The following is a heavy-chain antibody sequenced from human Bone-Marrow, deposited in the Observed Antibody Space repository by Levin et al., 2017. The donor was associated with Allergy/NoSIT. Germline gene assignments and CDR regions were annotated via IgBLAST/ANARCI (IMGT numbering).Heavy chain of an antibody. CDR3: SRQDSFDNSGYHSLDV. J-gene: IGHJ6*02. CDR1: GSSISSGYY. V-gene: IGHV4-38-2*01. Sequence: SETLSLTCAVSGSSISSGYYWAWIRQPPGKGLEWLGLIFHTGTTYYNPSLKSRVTISVDTSKNQFSLKMNSVTAADTAVYYCSRQDSFDNSGYHSLDVWGQGTAVIVSS. D-gene: IGHD3-10*01. CDR2: IFHTGTT.